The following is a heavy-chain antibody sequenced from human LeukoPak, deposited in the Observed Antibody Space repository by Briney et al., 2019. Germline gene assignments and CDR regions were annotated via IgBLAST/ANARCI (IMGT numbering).Heavy chain of an antibody. CDR3: ARTSLQGLDY. CDR1: GYTFTGYY. Sequence: ASVKVSCKASGYTFTGYYMHWVRQAPGQGLEWMGWINPNSGGTNYAQKLQDRVTMTTDTSTSTAYMDLRSLRSDDTAVYYCARTSLQGLDYWGQGTLVTVSS. J-gene: IGHJ4*02. V-gene: IGHV1-2*02. D-gene: IGHD4-11*01. CDR2: INPNSGGT.